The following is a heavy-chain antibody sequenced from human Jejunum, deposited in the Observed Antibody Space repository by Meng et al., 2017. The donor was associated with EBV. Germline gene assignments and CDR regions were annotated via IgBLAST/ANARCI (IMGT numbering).Heavy chain of an antibody. J-gene: IGHJ4*02. Sequence: EVQLVESGGGLVEPGXXXXLSCAASGFTFNNAWMSWVRQAPGKGLEWVGRIKSKTDGGAIDYAAPVKGRFTISRDDSENSLYLQMNSLKTEDTAVYYCTTDRREEPRQFDNWGQGTLVTVSS. V-gene: IGHV3-15*01. CDR2: IKSKTDGGAI. CDR3: TTDRREEPRQFDN. D-gene: IGHD1-14*01. CDR1: GFTFNNAW.